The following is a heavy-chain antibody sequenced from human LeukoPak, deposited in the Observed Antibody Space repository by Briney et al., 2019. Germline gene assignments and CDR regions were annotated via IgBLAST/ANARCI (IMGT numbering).Heavy chain of an antibody. Sequence: ASVKVSCKASGYAFTSFQMHWVRQAPGQGLEWMGIVDPSDGRTTYAQKLQGRVTMTRDTSTSTVYMELSSLRSEDTAVFYCARAYNWSRAMDGWGQGTTAIVSS. CDR2: VDPSDGRT. V-gene: IGHV1-46*01. CDR1: GYAFTSFQ. CDR3: ARAYNWSRAMDG. J-gene: IGHJ6*02. D-gene: IGHD1-1*01.